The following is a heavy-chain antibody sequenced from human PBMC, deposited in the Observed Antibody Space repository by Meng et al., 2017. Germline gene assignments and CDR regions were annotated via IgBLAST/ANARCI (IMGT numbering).Heavy chain of an antibody. CDR1: GFTFSSYW. V-gene: IGHV3-74*01. Sequence: EVKLVEYGGGLVQPGGSLRLSCAASGFTFSSYWMHGVRQAPGKGLVWVSRINSDGSSTSYADSVKGRFTISRDNAKNTLYLQMNSLKTEDTAVYYCTTYFFTQYYFDYWGQGTLVTVSS. J-gene: IGHJ4*02. CDR3: TTYFFTQYYFDY. CDR2: INSDGSST. D-gene: IGHD2/OR15-2a*01.